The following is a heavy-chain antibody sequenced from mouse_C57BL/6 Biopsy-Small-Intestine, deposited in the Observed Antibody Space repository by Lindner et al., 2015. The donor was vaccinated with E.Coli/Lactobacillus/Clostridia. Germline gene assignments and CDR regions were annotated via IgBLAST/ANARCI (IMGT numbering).Heavy chain of an antibody. D-gene: IGHD6-1*01. CDR2: IYPGDGDT. CDR3: ARASLYTGDY. Sequence: VQLQESGPELVKPGASVKISCKASGYAFSSSWMNWVKQRPGKGLEWIGRIYPGDGDTNYNGKFKGKATLTADKSSSTAYMQLSSLTSEDSAVYFCARASLYTGDYWGQGTTLTVSS. J-gene: IGHJ2*01. CDR1: GYAFSSSW. V-gene: IGHV1-82*01.